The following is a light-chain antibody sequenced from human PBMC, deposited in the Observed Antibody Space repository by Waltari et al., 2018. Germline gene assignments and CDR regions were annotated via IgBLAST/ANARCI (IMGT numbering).Light chain of an antibody. V-gene: IGLV2-14*03. J-gene: IGLJ2*01. CDR3: SSYSSTTTRAI. Sequence: QSALTQPASVSGSPGQSTTTSCPASSTAIGAYFFFSWSQQHPDKAPQLIIHGVSNRPSGVSDRFSGSKSGNTASLTISGLRTEDEADYYCSSYSSTTTRAIFGGGTRLSVL. CDR1: STAIGAYFF. CDR2: GVS.